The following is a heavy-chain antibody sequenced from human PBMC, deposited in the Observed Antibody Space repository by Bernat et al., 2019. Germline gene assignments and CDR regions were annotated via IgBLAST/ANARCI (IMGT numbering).Heavy chain of an antibody. CDR3: MALSSMILASTTGPF. Sequence: EVQLAESGGGLVEPGVSLKLSCAASGFTFTNVWMNWVRQAPGKGLEWVGRIKSKSDGGTINYAAPVKDRFTISRDDSKRTLFLQMNNLKTEDTAVYYCMALSSMILASTTGPFWGQGTQVTVSP. V-gene: IGHV3-15*01. CDR2: IKSKSDGGTI. J-gene: IGHJ1*01. D-gene: IGHD2-15*01. CDR1: GFTFTNVW.